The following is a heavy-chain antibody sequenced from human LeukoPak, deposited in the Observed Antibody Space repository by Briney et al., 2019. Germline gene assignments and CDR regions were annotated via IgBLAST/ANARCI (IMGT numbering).Heavy chain of an antibody. D-gene: IGHD4-4*01. CDR2: INHSGST. CDR3: ARGGNSELDY. CDR1: GGSFSGYY. V-gene: IGHV4-34*01. J-gene: IGHJ4*02. Sequence: SETLSLTCAVYGGSFSGYYWSWIRQPSGKGLEWIGEINHSGSTNYNPSLKSRVTISVDTSKNQFSLKLSSVSAADTAVYYCARGGNSELDYWGQGTLVTVSS.